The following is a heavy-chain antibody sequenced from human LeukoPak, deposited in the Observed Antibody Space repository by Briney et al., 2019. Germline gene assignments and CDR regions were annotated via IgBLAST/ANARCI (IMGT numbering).Heavy chain of an antibody. Sequence: SETLSLTCAVYGGSFSGYYWSWIRQPPGKGLEWIGEINHSGSTNYNPSLKSRVTISVDTSKNQFSLKLSSVTAADTAVYYCARPRGYSYGRDYFDYWGQGTLVTVSS. V-gene: IGHV4-34*01. D-gene: IGHD5-18*01. J-gene: IGHJ4*02. CDR1: GGSFSGYY. CDR2: INHSGST. CDR3: ARPRGYSYGRDYFDY.